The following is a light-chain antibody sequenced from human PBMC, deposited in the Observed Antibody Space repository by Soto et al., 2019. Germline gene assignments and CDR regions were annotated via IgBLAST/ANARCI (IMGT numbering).Light chain of an antibody. CDR2: GNT. J-gene: IGLJ2*01. Sequence: QSVLTQPPSVSGAPGQRVTISCTGSSSNTGAGYDVHWYQQFPGTAPKLLIYGNTNRPSGVPDRFSGSKSGTSASLAITGVQAEDEADYYCQSYDSSLSGSVFGGGTKVTVL. CDR1: SSNTGAGYD. V-gene: IGLV1-40*01. CDR3: QSYDSSLSGSV.